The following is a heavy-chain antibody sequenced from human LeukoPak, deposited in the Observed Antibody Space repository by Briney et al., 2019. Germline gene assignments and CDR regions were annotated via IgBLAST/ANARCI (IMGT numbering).Heavy chain of an antibody. V-gene: IGHV4-34*01. CDR1: GGSFSGYY. CDR2: INHSGST. CDR3: ARGRGY. J-gene: IGHJ4*02. Sequence: NSSETLSFTCAVYGGSFSGYYWSWIRQPPGKGLEWIGEINHSGSTNYNPSLKSRVTISVDTSKNQFSLKLSSVTAADTAVYYCARGRGYWGQGTLVTVSS.